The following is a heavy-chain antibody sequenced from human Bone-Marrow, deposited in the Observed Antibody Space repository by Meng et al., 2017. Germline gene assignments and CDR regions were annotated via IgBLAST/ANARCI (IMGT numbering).Heavy chain of an antibody. CDR3: ARDGYSSGWYNRLGMLFDI. J-gene: IGHJ3*02. Sequence: GGSLRLSCAASGFTFSRYGMHWVRQAPGKGLEWVAVIWYDGSNKYYADSVKGRFTISRDNSKNTLYLQMNSLRAEDTAVYYCARDGYSSGWYNRLGMLFDIWGQGKMV. V-gene: IGHV3-33*01. CDR1: GFTFSRYG. CDR2: IWYDGSNK. D-gene: IGHD6-19*01.